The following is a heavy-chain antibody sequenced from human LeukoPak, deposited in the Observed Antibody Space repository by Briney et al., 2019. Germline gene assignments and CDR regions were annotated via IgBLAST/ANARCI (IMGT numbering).Heavy chain of an antibody. Sequence: VASVKVSCKASGYTFTGYYMHWVRQAPGQGLEWMGWINPNSGGTNYAQKFQGRVTMTRDTSISTAYMELSRLRSDDTAVYYCARDIPIAAAGRYYYYMDVWGKGTTVTVSS. CDR3: ARDIPIAAAGRYYYYMDV. D-gene: IGHD6-13*01. CDR1: GYTFTGYY. V-gene: IGHV1-2*02. CDR2: INPNSGGT. J-gene: IGHJ6*03.